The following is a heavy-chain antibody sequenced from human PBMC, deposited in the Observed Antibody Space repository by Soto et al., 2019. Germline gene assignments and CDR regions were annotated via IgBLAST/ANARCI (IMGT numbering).Heavy chain of an antibody. D-gene: IGHD2-2*02. V-gene: IGHV4-31*03. CDR1: GGSLTSGAPY. Sequence: SETLSLTCTVSGGSLTSGAPYWVWIRQYPGKGLYWIGHIYDSGNMYFYNPSLKSRVTISVDTSKNQFSLKLSSVTAADTAVYYCARVGASVGYCSSTSCYRGNWFDPWGRGTLVTVSS. CDR2: IYDSGNM. J-gene: IGHJ5*02. CDR3: ARVGASVGYCSSTSCYRGNWFDP.